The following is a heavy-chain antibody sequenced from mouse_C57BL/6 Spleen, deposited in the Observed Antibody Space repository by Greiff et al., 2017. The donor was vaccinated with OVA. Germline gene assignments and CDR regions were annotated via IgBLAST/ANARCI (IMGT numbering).Heavy chain of an antibody. CDR2: ISNGGGST. CDR3: ARHYDYDGTSWFAY. V-gene: IGHV5-12*01. J-gene: IGHJ3*01. CDR1: GFTFSDYY. D-gene: IGHD2-4*01. Sequence: EVKVEESGGGLVQPGGSLKLSCAASGFTFSDYYMYWVRQTPEKRLEWVAYISNGGGSTYYPDTVKGRFTISRDNAKNTLYLQMSRLKSEDTAMYYCARHYDYDGTSWFAYWGQGTLVTVSA.